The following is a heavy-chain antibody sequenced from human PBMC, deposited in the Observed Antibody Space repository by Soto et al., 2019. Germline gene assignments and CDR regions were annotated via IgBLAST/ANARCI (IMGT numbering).Heavy chain of an antibody. V-gene: IGHV4-59*01. CDR1: GGSISSYY. CDR3: ARKGSYGDYFDY. CDR2: IYYSGST. D-gene: IGHD4-17*01. J-gene: IGHJ4*02. Sequence: PSETLSLTCTVSGGSISSYYWSLIRQPPVKGLEWIGYIYYSGSTNYNPSLKSRVTISVDTSKNQFSLKLSSVTAADTAVYYCARKGSYGDYFDYWGQGTLVTVSS.